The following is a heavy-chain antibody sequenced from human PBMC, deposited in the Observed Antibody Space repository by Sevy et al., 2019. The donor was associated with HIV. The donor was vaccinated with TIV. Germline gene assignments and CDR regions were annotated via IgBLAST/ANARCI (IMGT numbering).Heavy chain of an antibody. CDR1: GGSISSYY. D-gene: IGHD2-15*01. CDR2: IYTSGST. V-gene: IGHV4-4*07. J-gene: IGHJ4*02. Sequence: SETLSLTCTVSGGSISSYYWSWIRQPAGKGLEWIGRIYTSGSTNYNPSLKSRVTMSVDTSKNQFSLKLSSVTAADTAVYYCAGGVYDGSSLIFDYWGQGTLVTVSS. CDR3: AGGVYDGSSLIFDY.